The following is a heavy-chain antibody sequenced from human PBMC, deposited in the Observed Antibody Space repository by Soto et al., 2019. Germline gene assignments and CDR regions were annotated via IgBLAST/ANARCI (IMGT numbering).Heavy chain of an antibody. D-gene: IGHD2-2*01. CDR1: GGSISSGGYY. Sequence: PSETLSLTCTVSGGSISSGGYYWSWIRQHPGKGLEWIGYIYYSGSTYYNPSLKSRVTISVDTSKNQFSLKLSSVTAADTAVYYCARDFLGYCSSTSCPPYHYYGMDVWGQGTTVTVSS. V-gene: IGHV4-31*03. CDR2: IYYSGST. J-gene: IGHJ6*02. CDR3: ARDFLGYCSSTSCPPYHYYGMDV.